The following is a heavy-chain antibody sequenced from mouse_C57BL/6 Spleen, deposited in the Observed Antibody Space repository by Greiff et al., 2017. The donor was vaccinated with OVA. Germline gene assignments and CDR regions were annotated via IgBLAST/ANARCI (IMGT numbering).Heavy chain of an antibody. J-gene: IGHJ4*01. CDR1: GYAFSSYW. Sequence: LQQSGAELVKPGASVQISCKASGYAFSSYWMNWVKQRPGKGLEWIGQIYPGDGDTNYNGKFKGKATLTADKSSSTAYMQLSSLTSEDSAVYFCARALRLRYAMDYWGQGTSVTVSS. CDR3: ARALRLRYAMDY. D-gene: IGHD3-2*02. CDR2: IYPGDGDT. V-gene: IGHV1-80*01.